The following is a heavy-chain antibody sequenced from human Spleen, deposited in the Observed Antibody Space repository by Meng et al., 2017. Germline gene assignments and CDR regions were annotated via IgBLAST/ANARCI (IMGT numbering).Heavy chain of an antibody. Sequence: QITLKESGPTLVEPTQTLTRTCTFSGFSLDTSGVGVGWIRQPPGKALEWLVFIYWDDDKRYNPSLKSRLIISKDTSKNRVILTMTNMDPVDTATYYCAHRGVAAIGNWFDPWGPGTLVTVSS. CDR1: GFSLDTSGVG. J-gene: IGHJ5*02. CDR3: AHRGVAAIGNWFDP. D-gene: IGHD6-6*01. V-gene: IGHV2-5*02. CDR2: IYWDDDK.